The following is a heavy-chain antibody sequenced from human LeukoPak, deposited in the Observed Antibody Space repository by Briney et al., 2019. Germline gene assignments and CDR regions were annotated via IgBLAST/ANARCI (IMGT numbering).Heavy chain of an antibody. J-gene: IGHJ6*02. V-gene: IGHV1-8*01. CDR2: MNPNSGNT. CDR1: GYTFTSYD. D-gene: IGHD2-15*01. CDR3: ARGFPLEPVVAATPFRHYYYGMDV. Sequence: ASVKVSCKASGYTFTSYDINWVRQATGQGLEWMGWMNPNSGNTGYAQKFQGRVTMTRNTSISTAYMELSSLRSEDTAVYCCARGFPLEPVVAATPFRHYYYGMDVWGQGTTVTVSS.